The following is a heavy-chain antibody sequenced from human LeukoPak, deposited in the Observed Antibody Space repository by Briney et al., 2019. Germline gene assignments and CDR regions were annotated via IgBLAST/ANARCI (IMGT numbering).Heavy chain of an antibody. V-gene: IGHV3-53*01. D-gene: IGHD5-18*01. J-gene: IGHJ4*02. CDR3: AKAGLWLPLGY. CDR1: GFTVSSNY. Sequence: GGSLRLSCAASGFTVSSNYMSWVRQAPGKGLEWVSVIYSGGSTYYADSVKGRFTISRDNSKNTVFLQMSSLRAEDTAVYYCAKAGLWLPLGYWGQGTLVTVSS. CDR2: IYSGGST.